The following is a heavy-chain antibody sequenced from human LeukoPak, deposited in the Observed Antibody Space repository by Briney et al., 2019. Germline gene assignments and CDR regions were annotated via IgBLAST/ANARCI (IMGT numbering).Heavy chain of an antibody. CDR3: ATKQWLAPPPDS. V-gene: IGHV3-74*01. J-gene: IGHJ4*02. CDR2: INTDGTVT. CDR1: GFTFSKYW. Sequence: GGSPRLSCAASGFTFSKYWMLWVRQDPGKGLESVSRINTDGTVTTYADSVKGRFTVSRDNADNTMFLQMNSVRDEDTAVYYCATKQWLAPPPDSWGQGTPVTVSS. D-gene: IGHD6-19*01.